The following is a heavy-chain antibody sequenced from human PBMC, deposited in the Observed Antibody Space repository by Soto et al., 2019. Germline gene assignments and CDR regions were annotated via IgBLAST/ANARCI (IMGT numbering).Heavy chain of an antibody. Sequence: EVQLLESGGDLVQPGGSLRLSCAASGFTFRNYDMTWVRQAPGKGLEWVSIISDSGSNTYYADSVKGRFTISRDNSKNTLDLQMNSLRDDDTAVYYCAKAHYGSGNYYIEYWGQGTLVTVSS. CDR1: GFTFRNYD. J-gene: IGHJ4*02. CDR3: AKAHYGSGNYYIEY. D-gene: IGHD3-10*01. V-gene: IGHV3-23*01. CDR2: ISDSGSNT.